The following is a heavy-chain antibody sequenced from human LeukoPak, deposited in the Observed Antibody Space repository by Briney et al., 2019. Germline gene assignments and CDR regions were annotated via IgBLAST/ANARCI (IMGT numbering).Heavy chain of an antibody. D-gene: IGHD1-14*01. CDR3: VKGYNFYMDV. CDR2: IRYDGSNK. Sequence: GGSLRISCAASGLTFSGDGMHWVCQAPANGREWVAFIRYDGSNKYYADSVKGRITISRDNSKNTLVLQMNSLRAEDTAVYYCVKGYNFYMDVWGKGTMVTVSS. CDR1: GLTFSGDG. V-gene: IGHV3-30*02. J-gene: IGHJ6*03.